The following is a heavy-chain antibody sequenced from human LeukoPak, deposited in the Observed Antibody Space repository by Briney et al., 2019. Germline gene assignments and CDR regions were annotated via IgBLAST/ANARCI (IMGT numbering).Heavy chain of an antibody. Sequence: GGSLRLSCAASGLRFSDYYVSWIRQAPGKGLEWVSVIYSGGSTYYADSVKGRFTISRDNAKNSLYLQMNSLRAEDTAVYYCASANDNYYYYYMHVWGKGTTVTISS. CDR2: IYSGGST. D-gene: IGHD3-9*01. J-gene: IGHJ6*03. V-gene: IGHV3-66*01. CDR1: GLRFSDYY. CDR3: ASANDNYYYYYMHV.